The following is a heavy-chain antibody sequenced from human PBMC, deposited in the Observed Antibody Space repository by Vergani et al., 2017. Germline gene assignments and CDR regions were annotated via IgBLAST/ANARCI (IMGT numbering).Heavy chain of an antibody. D-gene: IGHD3-22*01. V-gene: IGHV5-51*01. J-gene: IGHJ4*02. CDR2: IHPADSDT. CDR1: GYSFTNYW. CDR3: ARLYGRDSSGSKYFDY. Sequence: EVQLVQSGAEVKKPGESLKISCQISGYSFTNYWIGWVRQMPGKGLEWMGIIHPADSDTRYSPSFQGQVTISVDKSISTAYLQRSSLRASDSAMYYCARLYGRDSSGSKYFDYWAREPWSPSP.